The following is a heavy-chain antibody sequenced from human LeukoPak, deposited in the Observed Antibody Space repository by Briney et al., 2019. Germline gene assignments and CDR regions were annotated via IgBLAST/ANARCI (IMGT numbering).Heavy chain of an antibody. V-gene: IGHV3-23*01. CDR3: AKRSCSGGSCNFDY. J-gene: IGHJ4*02. Sequence: GGSLRLSCAASGFTFSNYAMSWVRQATGKGLEWVSAIGDSGGATNYADSVKGRFTISRDNSKNTLYLQMNSLRAEDTAVYYCAKRSCSGGSCNFDYWGRGTLVTVSS. D-gene: IGHD2-15*01. CDR1: GFTFSNYA. CDR2: IGDSGGAT.